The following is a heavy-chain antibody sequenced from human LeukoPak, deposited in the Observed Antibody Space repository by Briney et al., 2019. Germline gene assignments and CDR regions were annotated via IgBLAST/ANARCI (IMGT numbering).Heavy chain of an antibody. CDR2: INPSSGGT. CDR1: GYTFTAYY. CDR3: AREKLLSSDY. Sequence: ASVKVSCKASGYTFTAYYMHWVRQAPGQGLEWMGWINPSSGGTSYAQKFQGRVTMTRDTSISTAYMELSRLRSDDTAVYYCAREKLLSSDYWGQGTLVTVSS. V-gene: IGHV1-2*02. D-gene: IGHD2-15*01. J-gene: IGHJ4*02.